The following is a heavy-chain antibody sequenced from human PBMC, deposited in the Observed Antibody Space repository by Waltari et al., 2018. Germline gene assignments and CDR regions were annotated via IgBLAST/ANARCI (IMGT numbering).Heavy chain of an antibody. D-gene: IGHD3-3*01. CDR1: GYTFTSYG. J-gene: IGHJ4*02. CDR2: ISAYTGNT. CDR3: ARDPEWGDFWSGYYPPSDY. V-gene: IGHV1-18*01. Sequence: QVQLVQSGAEVKKPGASVKVSCKASGYTFTSYGISWVRQAPGQGLEWMGWISAYTGNTNYAQKLQGRVTMTTDTSTSTAYMELRSLRSDDTAVYYCARDPEWGDFWSGYYPPSDYWGQGTLVTVSS.